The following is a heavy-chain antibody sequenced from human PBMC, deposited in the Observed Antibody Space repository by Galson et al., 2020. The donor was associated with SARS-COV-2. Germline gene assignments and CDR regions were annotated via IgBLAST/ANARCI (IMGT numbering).Heavy chain of an antibody. D-gene: IGHD2-15*01. J-gene: IGHJ4*02. CDR3: ARDRRCGSCYSWGAYLDH. V-gene: IGHV4-39*02. CDR2: INYSGST. CDR1: GASISSSSYY. Sequence: ETSETLSLTCTVSGASISSSSYYWGWIRQPPGKGLEWIGSINYSGSTYYNPSLKSRITISVDTSKNQFSLKLSSVTAADTAVYYCARDRRCGSCYSWGAYLDHWGQGALVTVSS.